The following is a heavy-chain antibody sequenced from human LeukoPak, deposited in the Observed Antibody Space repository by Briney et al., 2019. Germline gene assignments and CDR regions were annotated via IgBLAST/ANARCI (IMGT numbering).Heavy chain of an antibody. J-gene: IGHJ4*02. CDR3: ARSSGVTTVAPFDC. V-gene: IGHV3-53*01. CDR2: IYSNGDT. Sequence: GGSLRLSCTASGFTVSSKYMSWVRQAPGKGLEWVAVIYSNGDTYYTDSVKGRFTISRDSSKNTLYLQMNSLRAEDTAVYYCARSSGVTTVAPFDCWGQGTLVTVSS. D-gene: IGHD4-23*01. CDR1: GFTVSSKY.